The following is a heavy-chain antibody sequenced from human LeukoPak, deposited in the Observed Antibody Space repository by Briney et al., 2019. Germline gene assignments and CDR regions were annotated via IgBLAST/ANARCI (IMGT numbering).Heavy chain of an antibody. D-gene: IGHD3-16*02. V-gene: IGHV1-69*05. Sequence: SVKVSCKASGGTFSSYAISWVRQAPGQGLEWMGGIIPIFGTANYAQKFQGRVTITTDESTSTAYMELSSLRSEDTAVYYCARTSRCDYVWGSYRYQLDYWGQGTLVTVSS. J-gene: IGHJ4*02. CDR3: ARTSRCDYVWGSYRYQLDY. CDR2: IIPIFGTA. CDR1: GGTFSSYA.